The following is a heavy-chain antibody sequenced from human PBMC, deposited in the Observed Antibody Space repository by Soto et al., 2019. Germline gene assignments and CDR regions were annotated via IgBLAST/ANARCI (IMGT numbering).Heavy chain of an antibody. V-gene: IGHV1-18*01. CDR2: ISAYNGNT. J-gene: IGHJ4*02. CDR1: GYTFSSYH. CDR3: ARDLRPVDY. Sequence: QIQLVQSGAEVKKPGASVNVSCKASGYTFSSYHITWVRQAPGQGLEWMVWISAYNGNTNYAQNLQGRVTMTTDPSTSTAYMELRSLRSEATAVYYCARDLRPVDYWGQGTLVTVSS.